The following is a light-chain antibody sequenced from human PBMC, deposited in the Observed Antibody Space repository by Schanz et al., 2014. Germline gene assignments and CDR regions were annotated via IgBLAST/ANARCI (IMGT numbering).Light chain of an antibody. V-gene: IGLV1-44*01. J-gene: IGLJ1*01. CDR2: SNN. CDR3: AVWDDNLNGYV. CDR1: SSNIGSNT. Sequence: QSVLTQPPSASGTPGQRVTISCSGSSSNIGSNTVNWYQQLPGTAPKLLIYSNNQRPSGVPDRFSGSKSGTSASLAISGLQSEDEADYYCAVWDDNLNGYVFGTGTKLTVL.